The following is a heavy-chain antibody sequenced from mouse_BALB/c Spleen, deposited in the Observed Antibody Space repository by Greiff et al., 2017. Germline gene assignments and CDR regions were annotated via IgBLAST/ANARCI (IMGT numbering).Heavy chain of an antibody. J-gene: IGHJ2*01. D-gene: IGHD1-1*01. V-gene: IGHV1-18*01. CDR2: INPNNGGT. CDR3: ARSRYYGSRTRYFDY. Sequence: EVQLQQSGPELVKPGASVKIPCKASGYTFTDYNMDWVKQSHGKSLEWIGDINPNNGGTIYNQKFKGKATLTVDKSSSTAYMELRSLTSEDTAVYYCARSRYYGSRTRYFDYWGQGTTLTVSS. CDR1: GYTFTDYN.